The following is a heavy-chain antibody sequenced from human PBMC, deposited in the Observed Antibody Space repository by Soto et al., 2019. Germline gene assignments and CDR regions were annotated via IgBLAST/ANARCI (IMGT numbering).Heavy chain of an antibody. D-gene: IGHD6-13*01. V-gene: IGHV1-8*01. CDR3: ASEWSAAGNYYGMDV. Sequence: QVQLVQSGAEVKKPGASVKVSCMTSGYTFTSYDINWVRQASGQGLEWGGWMNTNNGYTAYAPKFQGRVTVSRNTSIRTVYMELSSLRSEDTAVYYCASEWSAAGNYYGMDVWGQGTTVTVSS. CDR1: GYTFTSYD. J-gene: IGHJ6*02. CDR2: MNTNNGYT.